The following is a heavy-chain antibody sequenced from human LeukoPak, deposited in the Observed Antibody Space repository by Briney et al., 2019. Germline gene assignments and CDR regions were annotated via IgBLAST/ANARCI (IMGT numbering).Heavy chain of an antibody. CDR2: ISSSGSTI. J-gene: IGHJ4*02. Sequence: GGSLRLSCAASGFTVSSNYMSWVRQAPGKGLEWVSYISSSGSTIYYADSVKGRFTIPRDNAKNSLYLQMNSLRAEDTAVYYCARGDYGGFDYWGQGTLVTVSS. V-gene: IGHV3-11*01. CDR1: GFTVSSNY. CDR3: ARGDYGGFDY. D-gene: IGHD4-23*01.